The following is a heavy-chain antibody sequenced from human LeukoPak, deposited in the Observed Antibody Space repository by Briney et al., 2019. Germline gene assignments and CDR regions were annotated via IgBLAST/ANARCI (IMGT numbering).Heavy chain of an antibody. D-gene: IGHD3-10*01. Sequence: PSGTLSLTCAVSGGSISSSNWWSWVRQPPGKGLEWIGEIYHSGSTNYNPSLKSRVAISVDKSKNQFSLKLSSVTAADTAVYYCASYPMDPVRGRDYYYGMDVWGQGTTVTVSS. CDR2: IYHSGST. J-gene: IGHJ6*02. CDR1: GGSISSSNW. CDR3: ASYPMDPVRGRDYYYGMDV. V-gene: IGHV4-4*02.